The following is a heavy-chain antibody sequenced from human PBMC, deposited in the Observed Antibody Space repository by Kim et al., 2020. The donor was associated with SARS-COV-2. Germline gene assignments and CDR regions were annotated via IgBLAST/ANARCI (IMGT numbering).Heavy chain of an antibody. J-gene: IGHJ6*02. Sequence: NNDPYFQGHVTITADKSISTAYLQWGSLKASDTAMYYCARPVERHYGMDVWGQGTTVTVSS. CDR3: ARPVERHYGMDV. V-gene: IGHV5-10-1*01. D-gene: IGHD3-3*01.